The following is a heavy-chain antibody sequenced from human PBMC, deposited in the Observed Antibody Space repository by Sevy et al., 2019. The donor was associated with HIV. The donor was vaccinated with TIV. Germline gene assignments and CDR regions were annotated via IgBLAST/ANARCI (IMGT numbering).Heavy chain of an antibody. Sequence: GGSLRLSCAASGFTFSSYAMSWVRQAPGKGLEWISAISGSGGSTYYADSVKGRFTISRDNSKNTLYLQMNSLRAEDPAVTSCAKDHSIAARPVAFDIWGQGTMVTVSS. V-gene: IGHV3-23*01. CDR2: ISGSGGST. D-gene: IGHD6-6*01. J-gene: IGHJ3*02. CDR1: GFTFSSYA. CDR3: AKDHSIAARPVAFDI.